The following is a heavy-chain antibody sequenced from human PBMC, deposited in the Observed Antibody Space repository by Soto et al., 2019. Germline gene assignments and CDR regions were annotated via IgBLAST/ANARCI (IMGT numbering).Heavy chain of an antibody. J-gene: IGHJ3*01. CDR2: ISVFNGNT. V-gene: IGHV1-18*01. CDR1: GYTFTGYG. Sequence: QVQLVQSGAEVKKPGASVKVSCKTSGYTFTGYGINWVRQAPGPGLEWMGWISVFNGNTKYGQNIQDRVIMTTDTSTRTAYMELRSLRFDDTAVYFCGRDGSGGIIDSWGQGTMLIVS. D-gene: IGHD2-15*01. CDR3: GRDGSGGIIDS.